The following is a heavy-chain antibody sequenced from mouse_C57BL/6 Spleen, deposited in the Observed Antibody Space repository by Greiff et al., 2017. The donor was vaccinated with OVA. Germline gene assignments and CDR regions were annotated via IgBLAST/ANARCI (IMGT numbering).Heavy chain of an antibody. V-gene: IGHV5-4*01. Sequence: EVKLMESGGGLVKPGGSLKLSCAASGFTFSSYAMSWVRQTPEKRLEWVATISDGGSYTYYPDNVKGRFTISRDNAKNNQYLQMSHLKSEDTAMYYCARDVETTVVATEAMDYWGQGTSVTVSS. CDR1: GFTFSSYA. J-gene: IGHJ4*01. D-gene: IGHD1-1*01. CDR3: ARDVETTVVATEAMDY. CDR2: ISDGGSYT.